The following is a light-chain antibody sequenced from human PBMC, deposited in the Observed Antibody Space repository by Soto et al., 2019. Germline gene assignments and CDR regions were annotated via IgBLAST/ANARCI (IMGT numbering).Light chain of an antibody. CDR1: QSFSSTY. CDR3: QQANSFPLT. J-gene: IGKJ4*01. V-gene: IGKV3D-20*02. Sequence: IVLTQSPGTLSLSPGERATLSCRASQSFSSTYLAWYQQKPGQAPRLLIYDASNRATGIPDRFSGSGSGTDFTLTISRLEPEDFATYYCQQANSFPLTFGGGTKVEIK. CDR2: DAS.